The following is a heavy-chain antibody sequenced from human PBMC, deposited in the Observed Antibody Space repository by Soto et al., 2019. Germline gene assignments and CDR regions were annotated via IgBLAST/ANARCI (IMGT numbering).Heavy chain of an antibody. CDR1: GFTFSSYW. CDR3: ASDLSGRADV. V-gene: IGHV3-74*01. D-gene: IGHD3-10*01. CDR2: MNEDGGTT. J-gene: IGHJ6*02. Sequence: GGSLRLSCAASGFTFSSYWMHWVRQAPGKGLVWVSRMNEDGGTTDYADSVTGRCTISRDNAKNTLYLQMNSLRVEDTAVYYCASDLSGRADVWGQGTTVTVSS.